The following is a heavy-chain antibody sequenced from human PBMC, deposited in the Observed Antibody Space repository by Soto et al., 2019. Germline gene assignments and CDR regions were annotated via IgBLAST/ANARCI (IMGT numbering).Heavy chain of an antibody. CDR3: ARTYYDFWSGSNWFDP. CDR2: IYYSGST. V-gene: IGHV4-59*01. CDR1: GGSISSYY. D-gene: IGHD3-3*01. Sequence: SETLSLTCTVSGGSISSYYWSWIRQPPGKGLEWIGYIYYSGSTNYNPSLKSRVTISVDTSKNQFSLKLSSVTAADTAVYYCARTYYDFWSGSNWFDPWGQGTLVTVSS. J-gene: IGHJ5*02.